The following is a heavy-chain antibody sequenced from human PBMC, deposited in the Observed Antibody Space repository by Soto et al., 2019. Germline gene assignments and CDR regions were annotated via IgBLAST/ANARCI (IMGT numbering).Heavy chain of an antibody. J-gene: IGHJ4*02. CDR1: GYSFTNYW. Sequence: SGESLKISCKCSGYSFTNYWIGWVRQMPGKGLEWMGIIYPGDSNTRYSPSFQGQVTISADKSISTAYLQWSSLRVEDTALYYCAREQFWGRGTLVTVSS. CDR3: AREQF. CDR2: IYPGDSNT. V-gene: IGHV5-51*01.